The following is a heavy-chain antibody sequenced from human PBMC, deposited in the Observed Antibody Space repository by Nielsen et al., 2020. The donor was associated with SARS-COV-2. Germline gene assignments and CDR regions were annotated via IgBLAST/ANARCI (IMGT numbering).Heavy chain of an antibody. CDR1: GFSLGDYW. CDR3: AKGVGAYSGYEW. Sequence: GESLKISCEASGFSLGDYWMSWVRQAPGKGLEWVANIKEDGKKTYYGDSVKGRVTIFRDNADNSLHLQMNSLRAEDTAVYYCAKGVGAYSGYEWWGQGTLVTVSS. J-gene: IGHJ4*02. D-gene: IGHD5-12*01. CDR2: IKEDGKKT. V-gene: IGHV3-7*03.